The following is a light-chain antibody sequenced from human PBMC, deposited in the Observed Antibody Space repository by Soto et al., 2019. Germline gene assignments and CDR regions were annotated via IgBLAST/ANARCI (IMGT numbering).Light chain of an antibody. Sequence: EIVLTQSPGTLSLSPGERATLSCRASQSVSSSYLAWYQQKPGQAPRLLIYGASSRATRIPDRFSGSGSGTDFTLTISRQEPEDFALYYCQQYGSSRYTSGQGTKLEIK. CDR2: GAS. V-gene: IGKV3-20*01. CDR3: QQYGSSRYT. J-gene: IGKJ2*01. CDR1: QSVSSSY.